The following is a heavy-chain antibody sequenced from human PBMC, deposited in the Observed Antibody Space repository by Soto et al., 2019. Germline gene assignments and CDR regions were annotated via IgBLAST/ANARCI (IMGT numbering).Heavy chain of an antibody. CDR1: GFIFDDYA. J-gene: IGHJ4*02. CDR3: VKDVGSRHYDFTNFDS. V-gene: IGHV3-9*01. Sequence: GGSLRLSCLASGFIFDDYAIHWVRQVAGKGLEWVSGIDWNRATVGYADSVKGRFTLSRDNARNSVVLQMNSLRPEDTAVYYCVKDVGSRHYDFTNFDSWGQGTLVT. CDR2: IDWNRATV. D-gene: IGHD3-3*01.